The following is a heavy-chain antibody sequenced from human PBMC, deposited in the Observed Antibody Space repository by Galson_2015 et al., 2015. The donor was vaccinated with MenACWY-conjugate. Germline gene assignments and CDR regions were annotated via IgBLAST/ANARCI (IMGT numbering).Heavy chain of an antibody. CDR2: INSDGSST. V-gene: IGHV3-74*01. CDR3: ARGGQGLEAAEDNRFDP. Sequence: SLRLSCAASGFTFSSYWMHWVRQGPGKGLVWVSRINSDGSSTNYADSVKGRFTISRDNAKNTLYLQMNSLRAEDTAVYYCARGGQGLEAAEDNRFDPWGQGPLVTVSS. J-gene: IGHJ5*02. CDR1: GFTFSSYW. D-gene: IGHD6-13*01.